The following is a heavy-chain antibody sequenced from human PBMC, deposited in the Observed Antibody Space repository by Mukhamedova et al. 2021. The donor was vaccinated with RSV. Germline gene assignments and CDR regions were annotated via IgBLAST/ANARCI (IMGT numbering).Heavy chain of an antibody. CDR3: ARVSSRPSLFFDL. CDR2: IYYSGST. Sequence: IYYSGSTNYNPSLKSRVTISVDTSKNQFSLKLSSVTAADTAVYYCARVSSRPSLFFDLWGRGTLVTVSS. V-gene: IGHV4-59*01. J-gene: IGHJ2*01. D-gene: IGHD2-21*01.